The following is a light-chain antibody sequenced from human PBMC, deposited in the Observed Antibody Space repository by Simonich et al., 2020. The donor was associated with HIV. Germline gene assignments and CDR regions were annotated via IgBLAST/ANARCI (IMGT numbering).Light chain of an antibody. V-gene: IGKV4-1*01. J-gene: IGKJ5*01. Sequence: DIVMPQSPDSLAVSLGERATINCKSSQSVLYISNNKNYLAWYQQKPGQPPKLLIYWAATRESGVPDRFSGSGSGTDFTLTISSLQAEDVAVYYCQQYYSAPITFGQGTRLEI. CDR1: QSVLYISNNKNY. CDR2: WAA. CDR3: QQYYSAPIT.